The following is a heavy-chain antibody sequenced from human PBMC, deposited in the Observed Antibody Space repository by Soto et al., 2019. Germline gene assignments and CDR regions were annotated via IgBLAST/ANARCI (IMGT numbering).Heavy chain of an antibody. CDR3: AGDRYSYHYYYYCMDV. CDR2: IYYSGST. Sequence: SETLSLTCTVSGGSVSSGSYYWSWIRQPPGKGLEWIGYIYYSGSTNYNPSLKSRVTISVDTSKNQFSLKLSSVTAADTAVYYCAGDRYSYHYYYYCMDVWGQGTTVTVSS. D-gene: IGHD5-18*01. CDR1: GGSVSSGSYY. V-gene: IGHV4-61*01. J-gene: IGHJ6*02.